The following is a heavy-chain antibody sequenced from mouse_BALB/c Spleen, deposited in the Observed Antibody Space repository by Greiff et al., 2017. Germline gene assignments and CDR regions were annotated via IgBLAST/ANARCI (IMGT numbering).Heavy chain of an antibody. CDR3: ARRGAGTWFAY. CDR1: GYAFSSYW. V-gene: IGHV1-80*01. D-gene: IGHD3-3*01. Sequence: VKLVESGAELVRPGSSVKISCKASGYAFSSYWMNWVKQRPGQGLEWIGQIYPGDGDTNYNGKFKGKATLTADKSSSTAYMQLSSLTSEDSAVYFCARRGAGTWFAYWGQGTLVTVSA. J-gene: IGHJ3*01. CDR2: IYPGDGDT.